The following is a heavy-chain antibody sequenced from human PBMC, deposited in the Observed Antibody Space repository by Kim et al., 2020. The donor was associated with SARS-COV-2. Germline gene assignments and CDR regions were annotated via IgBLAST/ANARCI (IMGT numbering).Heavy chain of an antibody. CDR3: ARESGGLRKGLYYYYGMDV. J-gene: IGHJ6*01. D-gene: IGHD5-12*01. V-gene: IGHV4-34*01. CDR2: INHSGST. Sequence: SETLSLTCAVYGGSFSGYYWSWIRQPPGKGLEWIGEINHSGSTNYNPSLKRRVTISVDTSKNQFSLKLSTVTAPDTAVYYCARESGGLRKGLYYYYGMDVRGQGTTVTVSS. CDR1: GGSFSGYY.